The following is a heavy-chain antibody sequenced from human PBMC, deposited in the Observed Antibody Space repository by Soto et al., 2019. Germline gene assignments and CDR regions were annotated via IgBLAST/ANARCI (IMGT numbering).Heavy chain of an antibody. D-gene: IGHD3-3*01. CDR3: ASTIDFWSGYYTGFDY. Sequence: QVQLVQSGAEVKKPGASVKVSCKASGYTFTSYDINWVRQATGQGLEWMGWMNPNSGNTGYAQKFQGRVTMTRNTSISTAYMELSSLRSEDTAVYYCASTIDFWSGYYTGFDYWGQGTLVTVSS. J-gene: IGHJ4*02. CDR2: MNPNSGNT. CDR1: GYTFTSYD. V-gene: IGHV1-8*01.